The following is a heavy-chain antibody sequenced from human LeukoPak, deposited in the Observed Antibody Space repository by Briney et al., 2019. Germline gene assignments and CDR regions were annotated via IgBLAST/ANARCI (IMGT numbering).Heavy chain of an antibody. Sequence: GGSLRLSCAASGFTFSSYAMSWVRQAPGKGLQWVSGISGSGISTYYADSVKGRFTISRDNSKNTLFLQMDSLRAEDTAVYFCARRPNSSPFDYWGQGTLVTVSS. CDR2: ISGSGIST. V-gene: IGHV3-23*01. D-gene: IGHD6-13*01. CDR1: GFTFSSYA. CDR3: ARRPNSSPFDY. J-gene: IGHJ4*02.